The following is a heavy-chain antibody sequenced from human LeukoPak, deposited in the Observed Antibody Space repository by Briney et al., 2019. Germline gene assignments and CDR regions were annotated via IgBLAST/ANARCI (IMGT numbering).Heavy chain of an antibody. CDR2: ISYDGSNK. V-gene: IGHV3-30*04. D-gene: IGHD3-22*01. Sequence: GGSLRLSCAASGFTFSSYAMHWVRQAPGKGLEWVAVISYDGSNKYYADSVKGRFTISRDNAKNSLYLQMNSLRAEDTAVYYCARPLRSSGYLPGDYWGQGTLVTVSS. J-gene: IGHJ4*02. CDR3: ARPLRSSGYLPGDY. CDR1: GFTFSSYA.